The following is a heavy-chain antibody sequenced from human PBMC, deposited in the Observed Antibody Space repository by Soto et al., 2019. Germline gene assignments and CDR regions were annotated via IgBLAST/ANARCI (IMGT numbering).Heavy chain of an antibody. J-gene: IGHJ5*02. Sequence: QVQLVQSGAEVKKPGSSVKVSCKASGGTFSSYAISWGRQAPGQGLEWMGGIIPIFGTANYAQTFQGRVTITADESTSTAYMELGSLRSEDTAVYYCGRDRRAYDYVWGSYRFNWFDPWGQGTLVTVSS. CDR2: IIPIFGTA. V-gene: IGHV1-69*01. CDR3: GRDRRAYDYVWGSYRFNWFDP. CDR1: GGTFSSYA. D-gene: IGHD3-16*02.